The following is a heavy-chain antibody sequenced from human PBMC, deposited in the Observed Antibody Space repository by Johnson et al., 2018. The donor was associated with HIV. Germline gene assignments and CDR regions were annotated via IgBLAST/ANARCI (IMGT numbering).Heavy chain of an antibody. D-gene: IGHD6-19*01. Sequence: VQLVESGGGLVQPGGSLRLSCAASGFTFSSYAIRWVRQAPGKGLEWVSAIRGSCGSTYYADSVKGRFSISRDTSKNTLDLQMNSLRAEDTAVKSCARDSFIAVTLSDAFDIWGQGTVVTVSS. CDR2: IRGSCGST. CDR1: GFTFSSYA. J-gene: IGHJ3*02. V-gene: IGHV3-23*04. CDR3: ARDSFIAVTLSDAFDI.